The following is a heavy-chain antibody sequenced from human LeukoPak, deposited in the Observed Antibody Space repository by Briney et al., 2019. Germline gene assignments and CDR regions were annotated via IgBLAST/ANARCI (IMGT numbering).Heavy chain of an antibody. CDR1: GYTFTSYG. CDR3: ARDLTGIPAGTFDI. CDR2: ISAYSTYNGNT. Sequence: ASVKVSCKASGYTFTSYGISWVRQAPGQGPEWMGWISAYSTYNGNTNYAQKFQGRVTMTTDTSTSTAYMELRSLRSEDTAVYYCARDLTGIPAGTFDIWGQGTMVTVSS. J-gene: IGHJ3*02. V-gene: IGHV1-18*01. D-gene: IGHD1-20*01.